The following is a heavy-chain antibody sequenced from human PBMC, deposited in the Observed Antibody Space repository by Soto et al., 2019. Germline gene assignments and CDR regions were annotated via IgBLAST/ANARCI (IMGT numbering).Heavy chain of an antibody. J-gene: IGHJ4*02. D-gene: IGHD2-8*02. CDR3: ARAFGYSSGYGIDY. CDR2: INPNSGGT. CDR1: GYTFTGYY. V-gene: IGHV1-2*02. Sequence: ASVKVSCKASGYTFTGYYMHWVRQAPGQGLEWMGWINPNSGGTNYAQKFQGRVTMTRDTSISTAYMELSRLRSDDTVEYYCARAFGYSSGYGIDYWGLGTLVTVSS.